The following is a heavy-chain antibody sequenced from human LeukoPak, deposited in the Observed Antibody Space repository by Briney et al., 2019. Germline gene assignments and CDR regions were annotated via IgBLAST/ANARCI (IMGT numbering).Heavy chain of an antibody. CDR3: TRPYSPEYYFDY. V-gene: IGHV3-74*01. D-gene: IGHD6-13*01. Sequence: GGSLRLSCAASGFTFSSYWMHWVRQAPGKGLVWVSSISGVDDSTYYADSVKGRFAISRDNSKNTVYLQMNSLKTEDTAVYYCTRPYSPEYYFDYWGQGTLVTVSS. CDR2: ISGVDDST. J-gene: IGHJ4*02. CDR1: GFTFSSYW.